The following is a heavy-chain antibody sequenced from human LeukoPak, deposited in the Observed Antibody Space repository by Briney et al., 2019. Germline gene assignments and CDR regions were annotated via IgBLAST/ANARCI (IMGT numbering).Heavy chain of an antibody. CDR1: GGSISSSNYY. CDR2: IYTIGST. D-gene: IGHD6-13*01. Sequence: SQTLSLTCTVSGGSISSSNYYWSWIRQPAGKGLEWIGRIYTIGSTNYNPSLKSRVSISVDTSKNQFSLKLSSVTAADTAVYYCARDVVAAAGSFDYWGQGTQVTVSS. V-gene: IGHV4-61*02. CDR3: ARDVVAAAGSFDY. J-gene: IGHJ4*02.